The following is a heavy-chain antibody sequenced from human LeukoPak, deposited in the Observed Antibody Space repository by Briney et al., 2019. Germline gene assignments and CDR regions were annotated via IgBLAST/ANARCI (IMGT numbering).Heavy chain of an antibody. V-gene: IGHV3-30*18. CDR1: GFTFSSYG. Sequence: GGSLRLSCAASGFTFSSYGMHWVRQAPGKGLEWVAVMSYGGSNKYYADSVKGRFTISRDNSKNTLYLQMNSLRAEDTAVYYCAKDEGYSSSWYFHYFDYWGQGTLVTVSS. J-gene: IGHJ4*02. CDR3: AKDEGYSSSWYFHYFDY. CDR2: MSYGGSNK. D-gene: IGHD6-13*01.